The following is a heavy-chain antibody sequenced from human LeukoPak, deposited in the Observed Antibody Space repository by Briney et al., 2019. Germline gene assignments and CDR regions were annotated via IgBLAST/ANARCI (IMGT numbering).Heavy chain of an antibody. CDR3: VASAYTYTGA. CDR2: IKQDGSEK. CDR1: GFAFSHYY. D-gene: IGHD3-16*01. J-gene: IGHJ5*02. Sequence: GGSLRLSCAASGFAFSHYYMSWVRQAPGKGLEWVANIKQDGSEKYYVDSVKGRFTISRDNAKTSLYLQMNSLRVEDTAVYFCVASAYTYTGAWGQGTLVTVSS. V-gene: IGHV3-7*01.